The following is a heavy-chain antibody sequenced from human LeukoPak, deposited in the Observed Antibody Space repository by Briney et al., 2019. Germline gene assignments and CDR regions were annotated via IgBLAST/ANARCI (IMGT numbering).Heavy chain of an antibody. J-gene: IGHJ5*02. CDR2: IYYSGST. Sequence: SETLSLTCTVSGGSISSSSYYWGWIRQPPGKGLEWIGSIYYSGSTNYNPSLKSRVTISVDTSKNQFSLKLSSVTAAHTALYYCVRGVLRGYYPGSDPWGRGTLFTVSS. CDR3: VRGVLRGYYPGSDP. CDR1: GGSISSSSYY. V-gene: IGHV4-39*07. D-gene: IGHD5-18*01.